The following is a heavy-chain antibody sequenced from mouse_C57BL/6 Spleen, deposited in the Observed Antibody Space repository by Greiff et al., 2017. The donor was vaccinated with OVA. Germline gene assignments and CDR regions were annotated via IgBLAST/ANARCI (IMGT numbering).Heavy chain of an antibody. CDR2: IDPENGDT. D-gene: IGHD3-3*01. CDR3: TTGDGGY. CDR1: GFNIKDDY. V-gene: IGHV14-4*01. J-gene: IGHJ2*01. Sequence: EVKVVESGAELVRPGASVKLSCTASGFNIKDDYMHWVKQRPEQGLEWIGWIDPENGDTEYASKFQGKATITADTSSNTAYLQLSSLTSEDTAVYYCTTGDGGYWGQGTTLTVSS.